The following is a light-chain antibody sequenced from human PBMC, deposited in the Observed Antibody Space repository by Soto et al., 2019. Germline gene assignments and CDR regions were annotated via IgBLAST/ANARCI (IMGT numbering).Light chain of an antibody. Sequence: DIQMTQSPSTLSGSVGDRVTITCRASQTISSWLAWYQQKPGKAPQVLIWDASSLQRGVPSRFSGSGSETEFTLTISSLQPDDFATYYCQQYNSYPRTFGQGTKVDI. CDR1: QTISSW. V-gene: IGKV1-5*01. CDR3: QQYNSYPRT. J-gene: IGKJ1*01. CDR2: DAS.